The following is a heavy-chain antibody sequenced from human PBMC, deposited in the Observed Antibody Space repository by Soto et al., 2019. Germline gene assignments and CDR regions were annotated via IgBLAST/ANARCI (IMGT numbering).Heavy chain of an antibody. CDR3: AAAVALGY. J-gene: IGHJ4*02. CDR2: ISYDGNTK. V-gene: IGHV3-30*03. Sequence: QVQLVESGGGVVQPGRSLRLSCAASGFSFSTYGMHWVRQAPGEGLEWVAVISYDGNTKYYADSVKGRFTISRDNSKSKLYLQMNNLRAEDTGVYFCAAAVALGYWGQGTLVTVSS. D-gene: IGHD6-19*01. CDR1: GFSFSTYG.